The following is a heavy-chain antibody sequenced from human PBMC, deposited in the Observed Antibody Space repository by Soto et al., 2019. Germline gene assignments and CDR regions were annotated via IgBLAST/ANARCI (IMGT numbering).Heavy chain of an antibody. CDR2: IYYSGST. J-gene: IGHJ4*02. V-gene: IGHV4-61*01. CDR1: GGSVSSGSYY. D-gene: IGHD3-9*01. CDR3: ARARYFDWSTYYFDY. Sequence: LSLTCTVSGGSVSSGSYYWSWILQPPGKGLEWIGYIYYSGSTNYNPSLKSQVTISVDTSKNQFSLKLSSVTAADTAVYYCARARYFDWSTYYFDYWGQGTLVTVSS.